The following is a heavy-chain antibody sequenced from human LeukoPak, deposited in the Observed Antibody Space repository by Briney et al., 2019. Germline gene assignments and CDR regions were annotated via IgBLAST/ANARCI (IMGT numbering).Heavy chain of an antibody. J-gene: IGHJ4*02. CDR3: ARDSGSGWYLSFDY. V-gene: IGHV3-33*01. CDR1: GFTFSSYG. Sequence: PGGSLRLSCAASGFTFSSYGMHWVRQAPGKGLEWVAVIWYDGGNKYYADSVKGRFTISRDNSKNTLYLQMNSLRAEDTAVYYCARDSGSGWYLSFDYWGQGTLVTVSS. CDR2: IWYDGGNK. D-gene: IGHD6-19*01.